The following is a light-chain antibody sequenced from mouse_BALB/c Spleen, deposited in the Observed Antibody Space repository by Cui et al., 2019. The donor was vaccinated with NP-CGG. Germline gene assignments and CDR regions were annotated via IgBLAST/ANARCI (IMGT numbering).Light chain of an antibody. CDR3: VLWYSNNWV. CDR1: TCAVSYGNY. J-gene: IGLJ1*01. V-gene: IGLV1*01. Sequence: QAVVTQSSTLTTSLGETVTLTCLSSTCAVSYGNYANWVQEKPDHLFTGLIGGTKNRAPGVPARFSGSLIGEKAALTITGAQTEDEAIYFCVLWYSNNWVFGGGTKLTVL. CDR2: GTK.